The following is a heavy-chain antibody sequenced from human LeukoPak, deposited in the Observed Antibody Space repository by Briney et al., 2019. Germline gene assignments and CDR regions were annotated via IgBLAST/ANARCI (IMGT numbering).Heavy chain of an antibody. CDR2: IDYSGST. Sequence: SETLSLTCTVSGGSMSSYYWSWIREPPGKGLVWLGCIDYSGSTQYNPSLKSRVTISVDTSKQQFSLKLSSVTAADTAVYYCARDLELERNRWNYFESWGQGTLVTVSS. V-gene: IGHV4-59*01. CDR1: GGSMSSYY. CDR3: ARDLELERNRWNYFES. D-gene: IGHD1-1*01. J-gene: IGHJ4*02.